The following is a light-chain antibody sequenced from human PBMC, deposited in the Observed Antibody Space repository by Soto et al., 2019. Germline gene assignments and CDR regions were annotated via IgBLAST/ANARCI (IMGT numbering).Light chain of an antibody. Sequence: DLQMTHSPSTLSASVGDTVTITCRASHSVSRWLAWNQQKPCKAPRLLVYDASTLAMWVPASFSGIGSGTELTLHIPSLQPDDFGTYHCQQYHSYSPTFGPGTKVQI. J-gene: IGKJ1*01. CDR2: DAS. CDR1: HSVSRW. V-gene: IGKV1-5*01. CDR3: QQYHSYSPT.